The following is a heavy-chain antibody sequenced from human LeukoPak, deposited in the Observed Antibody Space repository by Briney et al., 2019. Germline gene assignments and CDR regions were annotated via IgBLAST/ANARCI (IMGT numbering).Heavy chain of an antibody. Sequence: SETLSLTCTVSGGSISSYYWSWIRQPPGKGLEWIGYIYYSGSTNYNASLKSRVTISVDASKNQFSLKLSSVTAAGTAVYYCARVRIIFGVVTQLFDYWGQGSLVTVSS. CDR1: GGSISSYY. D-gene: IGHD3-3*01. V-gene: IGHV4-59*01. CDR3: ARVRIIFGVVTQLFDY. J-gene: IGHJ4*02. CDR2: IYYSGST.